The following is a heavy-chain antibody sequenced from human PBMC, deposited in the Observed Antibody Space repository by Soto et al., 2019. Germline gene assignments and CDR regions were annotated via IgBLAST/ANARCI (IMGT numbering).Heavy chain of an antibody. CDR1: GFTFSSYS. CDR3: ARDSGYSSSWYGNWFDP. CDR2: ISSSSSYI. Sequence: SLRLSCAASGFTFSSYSMNFVRQAPGKGLEWVSSISSSSSYIYYADSVKGRFTISRDNSKNTLYLQMNSLRAEDTAVYYCARDSGYSSSWYGNWFDPWGQGTLVNVSS. V-gene: IGHV3-21*01. J-gene: IGHJ5*02. D-gene: IGHD6-13*01.